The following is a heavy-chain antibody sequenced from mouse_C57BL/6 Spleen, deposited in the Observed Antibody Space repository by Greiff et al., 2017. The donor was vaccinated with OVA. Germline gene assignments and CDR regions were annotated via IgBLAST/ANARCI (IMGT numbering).Heavy chain of an antibody. Sequence: VQLQQPGAELVMPGASVKLSCKASGYTFTSYWMHWVKQRPGQGLEWIGEIAPSDSYTNYNQKFKGKSTLTVDKSSSTAYMQLSSLTSEDSAVYYCARHYSNYVGAMDYWGQGTSVTVAS. V-gene: IGHV1-69*01. D-gene: IGHD2-5*01. CDR2: IAPSDSYT. CDR1: GYTFTSYW. CDR3: ARHYSNYVGAMDY. J-gene: IGHJ4*01.